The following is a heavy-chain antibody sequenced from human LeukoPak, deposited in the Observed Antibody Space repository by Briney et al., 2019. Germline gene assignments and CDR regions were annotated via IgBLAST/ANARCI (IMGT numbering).Heavy chain of an antibody. Sequence: PGGSLRLSCAASGFTFSSHGMHWVRQTPGKGLEWVAVISYDGNNKYYPDSVKGRLTISRDNAKNTLYLQMNSLRAEDTAVYYCARAVGLGWLQSWGQGTLVTVSS. V-gene: IGHV3-30*03. J-gene: IGHJ5*02. D-gene: IGHD5-24*01. CDR3: ARAVGLGWLQS. CDR1: GFTFSSHG. CDR2: ISYDGNNK.